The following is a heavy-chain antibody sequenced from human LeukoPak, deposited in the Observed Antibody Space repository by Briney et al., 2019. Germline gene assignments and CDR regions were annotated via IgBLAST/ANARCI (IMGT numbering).Heavy chain of an antibody. J-gene: IGHJ4*02. D-gene: IGHD3-22*01. Sequence: SETLSLTCAVYGGSFSGYYWRWIRQPPGKGLEWIGEINHSGSTNYNPSLKSRVTISVDTSKNQFSLKLSSVTAADTAVYYCARGRPYYYDSSGPYNYWGQGTLVTVSS. CDR2: INHSGST. CDR1: GGSFSGYY. V-gene: IGHV4-34*01. CDR3: ARGRPYYYDSSGPYNY.